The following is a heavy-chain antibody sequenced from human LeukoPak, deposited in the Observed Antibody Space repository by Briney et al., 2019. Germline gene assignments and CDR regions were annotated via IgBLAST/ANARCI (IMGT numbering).Heavy chain of an antibody. V-gene: IGHV3-30*18. J-gene: IGHJ5*02. CDR1: GFTFSSYG. CDR3: AKDTSSWCNWFDP. Sequence: GGSLRLSCAASGFTFSSYGMHWVRQAPGKGLEWVAVISYDGSDKSYADSAKGRFTISRDNSKNTLFLQMNSLRAEDTAVYYCAKDTSSWCNWFDPWGQGTLVTVSS. D-gene: IGHD6-13*01. CDR2: ISYDGSDK.